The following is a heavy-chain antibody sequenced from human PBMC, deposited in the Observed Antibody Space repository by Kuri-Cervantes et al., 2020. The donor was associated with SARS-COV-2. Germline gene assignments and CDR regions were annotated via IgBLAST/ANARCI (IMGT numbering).Heavy chain of an antibody. V-gene: IGHV3-23*01. CDR3: AKPGSVRGIIREDHYGLDV. D-gene: IGHD3-10*01. J-gene: IGHJ6*02. CDR2: MSGSGAST. CDR1: GFTFNSYA. Sequence: GGSLRLSCAASGFTFNSYALSWVRQAPGKGLEWVSAMSGSGASTYYADSVKGRFTISRDNSKNTLYLQMNSLRPEDTGVYYCAKPGSVRGIIREDHYGLDVWGQGTTVTVSS.